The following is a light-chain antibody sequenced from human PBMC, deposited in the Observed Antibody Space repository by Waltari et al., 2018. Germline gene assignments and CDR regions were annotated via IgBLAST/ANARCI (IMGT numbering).Light chain of an antibody. V-gene: IGKV1-33*01. J-gene: IGKJ4*01. CDR1: HDISDY. CDR2: DAS. Sequence: DIQMTQSPSSLSASVGDTVTITCQANHDISDYLNWYQQKPGKAPNLLISDASHLEAGVPSRFSGSGYGREFTLTISSLQPEDFSTYYCQQGNDFPLTFGGGTKVEMK. CDR3: QQGNDFPLT.